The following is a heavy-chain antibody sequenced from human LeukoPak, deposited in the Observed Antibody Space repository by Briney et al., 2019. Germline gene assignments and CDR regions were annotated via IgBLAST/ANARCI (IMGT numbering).Heavy chain of an antibody. J-gene: IGHJ4*02. CDR2: IKQDGSEA. V-gene: IGHV3-7*01. Sequence: PGGSLRLSCAASGFTFSSYCMSWVRQAPGMGLEWVANIKQDGSEAYFVDSVRGRFTISRDNAKNSLYLQMNGLRAEDTAVYYCARDSGSYYGLLKYWGQGTLVTVSS. CDR1: GFTFSSYC. D-gene: IGHD1-26*01. CDR3: ARDSGSYYGLLKY.